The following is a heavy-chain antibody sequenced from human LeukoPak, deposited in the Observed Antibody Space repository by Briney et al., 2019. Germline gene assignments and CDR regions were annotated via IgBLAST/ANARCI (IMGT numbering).Heavy chain of an antibody. CDR1: GFTFSTYG. J-gene: IGHJ4*02. Sequence: GGSLRLSCAASGFTFSTYGMSWVRQAPGKGLEWVSAISGSGGSTYYADSVKGRFTISRDNSKNTLDLQMNSLRAEDTAVYYCAKVSDSSGFPYFDYWGQGTLVTVSS. D-gene: IGHD3-22*01. V-gene: IGHV3-23*01. CDR3: AKVSDSSGFPYFDY. CDR2: ISGSGGST.